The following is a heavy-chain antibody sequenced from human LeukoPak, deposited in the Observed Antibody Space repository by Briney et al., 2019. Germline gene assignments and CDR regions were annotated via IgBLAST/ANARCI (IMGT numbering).Heavy chain of an antibody. J-gene: IGHJ4*02. Sequence: GGSLRLSCAASGFTFSSYAMTWVRQAPGKGLEWVSAVSNSGDSTYYADSVKGRFTISRDNSKNTLYLQMSSLRADDTAVYYCAHFWGGLDYWGQGTLVTVSS. CDR3: AHFWGGLDY. D-gene: IGHD3-3*02. V-gene: IGHV3-23*01. CDR2: VSNSGDST. CDR1: GFTFSSYA.